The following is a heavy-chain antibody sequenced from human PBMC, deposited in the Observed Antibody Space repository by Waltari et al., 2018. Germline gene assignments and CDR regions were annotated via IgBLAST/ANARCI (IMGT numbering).Heavy chain of an antibody. Sequence: QVRLAESGGGVVQPGGSWRLSCVVLGSRCSSYGMHWVRQAPGKGLEWVALIQVDALNKYYADSLKGRFTVSRDDSENALYLQMNSLRGDDTAVYYCARGTHYSFEYWGLGTLVTVSS. CDR2: IQVDALNK. V-gene: IGHV3-30*02. CDR3: ARGTHYSFEY. J-gene: IGHJ4*02. CDR1: GSRCSSYG.